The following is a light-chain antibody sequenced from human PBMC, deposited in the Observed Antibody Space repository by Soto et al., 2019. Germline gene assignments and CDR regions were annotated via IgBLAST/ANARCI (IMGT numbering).Light chain of an antibody. Sequence: EIVLTQSPATLSLSPGETATLSCRASQSVASYLVWYQQKPGQAPRVLIYDASNRATGIPDRFSGSGSGTDFTLTITSLEPEDFAVYYCQHRSNWPRTFGQGTRLEIK. J-gene: IGKJ5*01. V-gene: IGKV3-11*01. CDR3: QHRSNWPRT. CDR1: QSVASY. CDR2: DAS.